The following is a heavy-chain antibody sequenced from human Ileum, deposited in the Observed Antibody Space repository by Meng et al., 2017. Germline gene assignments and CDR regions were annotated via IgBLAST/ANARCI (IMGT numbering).Heavy chain of an antibody. CDR1: GFTFSNYG. D-gene: IGHD3-10*01. J-gene: IGHJ3*02. Sequence: GESLKISCAASGFTFSNYGMNWVRQTPGKGLEWLSHISSSGTTIYYADSVKGRFTISRDNAKNSLYLQMNSLRAEDTAVYYCRGWLTTFDIWGQGTKVTVSS. V-gene: IGHV3-48*03. CDR2: ISSSGTTI. CDR3: RGWLTTFDI.